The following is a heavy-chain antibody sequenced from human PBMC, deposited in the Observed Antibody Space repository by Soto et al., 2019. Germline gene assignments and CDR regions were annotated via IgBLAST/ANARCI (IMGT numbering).Heavy chain of an antibody. CDR3: ARGYYDSSGQSNTFDI. CDR2: VYYSGST. Sequence: PSETLSLTCTFSGASISSSYWSWIRQSPGKGLEWIGYVYYSGSTNYNPSLKSRVTISVDTSKNQFSLKLSSVTAADTAVYYCARGYYDSSGQSNTFDIWGQGTMVTVSS. V-gene: IGHV4-59*01. D-gene: IGHD3-22*01. J-gene: IGHJ3*02. CDR1: GASISSSY.